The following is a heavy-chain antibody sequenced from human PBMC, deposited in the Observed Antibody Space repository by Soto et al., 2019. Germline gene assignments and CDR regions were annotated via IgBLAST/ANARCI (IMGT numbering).Heavy chain of an antibody. J-gene: IGHJ3*02. CDR2: ISGSGGST. CDR1: GFTFSSYA. V-gene: IGHV3-23*01. CDR3: AKSGGYCSGGSCYGDAFDI. Sequence: GGSLRLSCAASGFTFSSYAMSWVRQAPGKGLEWVSAISGSGGSTYYADSVKGRFTISRDNSKNTLYLQMYSLRAEDTAVYYCAKSGGYCSGGSCYGDAFDIWGQGTMVTVSS. D-gene: IGHD2-15*01.